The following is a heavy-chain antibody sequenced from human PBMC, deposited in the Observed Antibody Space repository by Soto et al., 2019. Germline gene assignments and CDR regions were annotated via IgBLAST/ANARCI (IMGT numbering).Heavy chain of an antibody. CDR3: ASERGGYAYGDY. J-gene: IGHJ4*02. V-gene: IGHV1-18*01. CDR1: GYSFTSYG. D-gene: IGHD5-18*01. CDR2: VNIYEGST. Sequence: QVQLVQSGAEVRKPGASVKVSCKASGYSFTSYGITWVRQAPGQGLEWMGWVNIYEGSTNYAQKFQGRVTMTTDTSTSTVYLEVRSLRSDDTAMYYCASERGGYAYGDYWGQGTLVTVSS.